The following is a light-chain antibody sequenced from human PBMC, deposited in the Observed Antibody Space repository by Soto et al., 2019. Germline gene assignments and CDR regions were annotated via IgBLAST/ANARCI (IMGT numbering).Light chain of an antibody. V-gene: IGKV3-15*01. CDR1: QNVSSN. J-gene: IGKJ1*01. Sequence: EVVMTQSPATLSVSPGERATLSCRASQNVSSNLAWFQQKPGQAPRLLIYAASTRATGLPARFSGSASGSDFTLTISSRQSEDSAIYYCQQYNNWPRTFGQGTRVDI. CDR2: AAS. CDR3: QQYNNWPRT.